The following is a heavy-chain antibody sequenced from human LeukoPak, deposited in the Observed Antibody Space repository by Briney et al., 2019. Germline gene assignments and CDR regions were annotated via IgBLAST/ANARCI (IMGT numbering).Heavy chain of an antibody. CDR1: GGTFSSYA. D-gene: IGHD5-18*01. CDR3: AINNEGGYSYGDY. J-gene: IGHJ4*02. Sequence: SVKVSCKASGGTFSSYAISWVRQAPGQGLEWMGGIIPIFGTANYAQKFQGRVTITTDESTSTAYMELSSLRSEDTAVYYCAINNEGGYSYGDYWGQGTLVTVSS. CDR2: IIPIFGTA. V-gene: IGHV1-69*05.